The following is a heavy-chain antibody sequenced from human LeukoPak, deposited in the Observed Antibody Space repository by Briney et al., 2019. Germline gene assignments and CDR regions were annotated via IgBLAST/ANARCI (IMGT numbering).Heavy chain of an antibody. D-gene: IGHD1-26*01. CDR2: ISRSNIYK. Sequence: GGSLRLSCAASGFTFSSYTMNWVRLAPGKGLEWVSSISRSNIYKYYADSVKGRFTISRDNSKNTLYLQMNSLRAEDTAVYYCAKDSKIGGATFRSYHYMDVWGKGTTVTISS. CDR3: AKDSKIGGATFRSYHYMDV. J-gene: IGHJ6*03. CDR1: GFTFSSYT. V-gene: IGHV3-21*04.